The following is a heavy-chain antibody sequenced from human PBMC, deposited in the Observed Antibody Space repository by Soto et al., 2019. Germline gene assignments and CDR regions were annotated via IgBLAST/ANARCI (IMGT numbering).Heavy chain of an antibody. D-gene: IGHD4-4*01. CDR3: AKAPYAVTTPGNWFDP. V-gene: IGHV3-23*01. Sequence: VQLLESGGGLVQPGGSLRLSCADSGFTFSSYAMSWVRQAPGKGLAWVSAISGSGGSTYYADSVKGRFTISRDNSKNTLYLQMNSLRAEDTAVYYCAKAPYAVTTPGNWFDPWGQGTLVTVAS. J-gene: IGHJ5*02. CDR1: GFTFSSYA. CDR2: ISGSGGST.